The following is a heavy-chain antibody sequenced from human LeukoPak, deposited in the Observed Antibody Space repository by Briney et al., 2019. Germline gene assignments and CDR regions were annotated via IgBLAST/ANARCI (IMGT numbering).Heavy chain of an antibody. CDR1: GVTFSSYS. V-gene: IGHV3-21*01. CDR2: VTSTGGYT. CDR3: ARGGYGDVDY. J-gene: IGHJ4*02. Sequence: GGSLRLSCAASGVTFSSYSVNWVRQAPGKGLEWVSSVTSTGGYTYYADSVKGRFTIFRDNAKNSVNLQMSSLTAEDTAVYYCARGGYGDVDYWGQGTLVTVSS. D-gene: IGHD4-17*01.